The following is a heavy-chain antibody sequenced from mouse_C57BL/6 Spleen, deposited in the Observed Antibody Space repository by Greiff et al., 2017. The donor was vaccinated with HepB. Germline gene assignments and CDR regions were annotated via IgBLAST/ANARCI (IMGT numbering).Heavy chain of an antibody. Sequence: QVQLQQSGPELVKPGASVKISCKASGYAFSSSWMNWVKQRPGKGLEWIGRIYPGDGDTNYNGKFKGKATLTAAKSSSTAYMQLSSLTSEDSAVYFCARHLGYDGAWFAYWGQGTLVTVSA. V-gene: IGHV1-82*01. D-gene: IGHD2-2*01. CDR3: ARHLGYDGAWFAY. CDR1: GYAFSSSW. J-gene: IGHJ3*01. CDR2: IYPGDGDT.